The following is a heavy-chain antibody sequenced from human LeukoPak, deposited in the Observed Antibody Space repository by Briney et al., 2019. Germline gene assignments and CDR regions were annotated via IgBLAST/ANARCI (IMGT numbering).Heavy chain of an antibody. CDR2: VSTSGTT. V-gene: IGHV4-4*07. CDR1: GGSISSYY. D-gene: IGHD5-24*01. Sequence: SETLSLTCTVSGGSISSYYWSWIRQPAGKRLEWIGRVSTSGTTNYNPSLKSRVTILVDTSKNQFSLKLSSVTAADTAVYYCARGCRDGYSNYWYFDLWGRGTLVTVSS. J-gene: IGHJ2*01. CDR3: ARGCRDGYSNYWYFDL.